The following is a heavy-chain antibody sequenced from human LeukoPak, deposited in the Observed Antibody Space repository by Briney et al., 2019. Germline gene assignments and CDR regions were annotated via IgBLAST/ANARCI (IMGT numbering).Heavy chain of an antibody. CDR1: GYTFTSYY. V-gene: IGHV1-46*01. D-gene: IGHD4/OR15-4a*01. CDR3: ARDRNPGQSNFLFDY. J-gene: IGHJ4*02. Sequence: ASVKVSCKASGYTFTSYYMHWVRQAPGQGLEWMGIINPSGGSTGYAQKFQGRVTMTRDTSTSTVYMELSSLRSEDTAVYYCARDRNPGQSNFLFDYWGQGTLVTVSS. CDR2: INPSGGST.